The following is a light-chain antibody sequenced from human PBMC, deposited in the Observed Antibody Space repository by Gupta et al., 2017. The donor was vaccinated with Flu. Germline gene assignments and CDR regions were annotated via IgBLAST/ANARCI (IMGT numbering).Light chain of an antibody. CDR1: QSLRRSDGNHY. V-gene: IGKV2-28*01. Sequence: DVVMTQSPLSLPVTAGEPASISCRSSQSLRRSDGNHYLDWYLQRPGQSPQLLISLGSTRASGVPDRFTGSVSGTDFTLRISRVEAEDIGVYYCMQAEQTPFTFGPGTKLELK. CDR2: LGS. J-gene: IGKJ3*01. CDR3: MQAEQTPFT.